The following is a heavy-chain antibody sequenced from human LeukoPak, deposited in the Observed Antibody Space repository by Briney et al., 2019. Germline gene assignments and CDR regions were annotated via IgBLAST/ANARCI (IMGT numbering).Heavy chain of an antibody. D-gene: IGHD2-15*01. CDR1: GFTVSSNY. Sequence: GGSLRLSCAASGFTVSSNYMSLVRLAPGKGLEWVSVTYGGGSTYYADSVKGRFTISRDNAKNSLYLQMNSLRAEDTAVYYCARSSGIVVVVAAGMIFDYWGQGTLVTVSS. J-gene: IGHJ4*02. V-gene: IGHV3-53*01. CDR2: TYGGGST. CDR3: ARSSGIVVVVAAGMIFDY.